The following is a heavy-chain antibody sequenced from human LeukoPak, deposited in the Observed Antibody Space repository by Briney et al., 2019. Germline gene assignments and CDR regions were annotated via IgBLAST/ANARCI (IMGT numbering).Heavy chain of an antibody. CDR3: ARSKRDRLGAGIQLWFAAFDI. V-gene: IGHV1-69*13. CDR2: IIPIFGTA. D-gene: IGHD5-18*01. Sequence: ASVKVSCKASGGTFSSYAISWVRHAPAQGLEWMGGIIPIFGTANYAQKFQGRVTITADESTSTAFRELSSLRSEDTAVYYCARSKRDRLGAGIQLWFAAFDIWGQGTMVTVSS. J-gene: IGHJ3*02. CDR1: GGTFSSYA.